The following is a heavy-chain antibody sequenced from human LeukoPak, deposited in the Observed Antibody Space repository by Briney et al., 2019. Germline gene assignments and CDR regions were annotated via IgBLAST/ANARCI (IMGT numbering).Heavy chain of an antibody. Sequence: GGCLKLSCPASGFIFINYWMSWFRQAPGKGLEWLANIKQDGSEKYYVDSVKGRFTISRDNAKNSLYLQMNSLRAEDTAVYYCARNNYYGSGSQIPDAFDIWGQGTMVTVSS. V-gene: IGHV3-7*01. CDR2: IKQDGSEK. CDR1: GFIFINYW. CDR3: ARNNYYGSGSQIPDAFDI. J-gene: IGHJ3*02. D-gene: IGHD3-10*01.